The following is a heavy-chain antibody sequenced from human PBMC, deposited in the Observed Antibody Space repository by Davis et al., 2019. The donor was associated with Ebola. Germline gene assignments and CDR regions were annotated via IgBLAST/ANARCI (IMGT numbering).Heavy chain of an antibody. D-gene: IGHD6-13*01. Sequence: SETLSLTCTVSGGSISSGDYYWSWIRQPPGKGLEWIGYIYYSGSTNYNPSLKSRVTISVDTSKNQFSLKLSSVTAADTAVYYCAREIAAAFDYWGQGTLVTVSS. J-gene: IGHJ4*02. V-gene: IGHV4-61*08. CDR2: IYYSGST. CDR3: AREIAAAFDY. CDR1: GGSISSGDYY.